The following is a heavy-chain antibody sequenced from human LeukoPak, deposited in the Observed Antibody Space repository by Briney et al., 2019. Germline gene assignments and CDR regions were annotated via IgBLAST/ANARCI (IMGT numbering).Heavy chain of an antibody. Sequence: ASVKVSCKASGGTFSSYAISWVRQAPGQGLEWMGWMNPNSGNTGYAQKFQGRVTMTRNTSISTAYMELSSLRSEDTAVYYCAAKIAAAGPHYWGQGTLVTVSS. J-gene: IGHJ4*02. D-gene: IGHD6-13*01. CDR1: GGTFSSYA. CDR3: AAKIAAAGPHY. V-gene: IGHV1-8*02. CDR2: MNPNSGNT.